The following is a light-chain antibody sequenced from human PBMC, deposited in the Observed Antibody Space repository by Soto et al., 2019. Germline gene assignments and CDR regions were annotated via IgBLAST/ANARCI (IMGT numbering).Light chain of an antibody. V-gene: IGLV2-8*01. CDR3: SSYAGSNNLV. Sequence: QSALTQPPSASGSPGQSVTISCTGTSSDVGGYNFVSWYQQHPGKAPKLMIYEVNKRPSGVPDRFSGSKSVNTASLTVSGLQAEDEADYYCSSYAGSNNLVFGGGTKLTVL. CDR1: SSDVGGYNF. J-gene: IGLJ2*01. CDR2: EVN.